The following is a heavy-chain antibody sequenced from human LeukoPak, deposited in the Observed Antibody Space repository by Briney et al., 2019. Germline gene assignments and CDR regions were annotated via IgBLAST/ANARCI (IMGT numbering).Heavy chain of an antibody. J-gene: IGHJ6*03. CDR3: AKKIYYMDV. CDR2: LSSSGVRT. Sequence: GGSLRLSCTASGFTLSSFAMSWVRQAPGKGLELVSTLSSSGVRTYYADSVKGRFTISRDNSLNTVFLQMNSLRAEDTAVYYCAKKIYYMDVWGKGTTVTVSS. CDR1: GFTLSSFA. V-gene: IGHV3-23*01.